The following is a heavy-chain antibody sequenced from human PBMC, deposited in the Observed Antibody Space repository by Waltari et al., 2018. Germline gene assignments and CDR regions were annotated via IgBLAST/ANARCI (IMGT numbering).Heavy chain of an antibody. V-gene: IGHV3-7*03. CDR3: AASTAWYGTYFDY. Sequence: DVRLVESGGGLVQPGGSLRLSCSTSGFAFSKNWMSWVRKAPGKGLEWVANIKEDGSEIYYVDSVKGRFTLSRDNTKNSLFLQMNSLKPDDTAVYYCAASTAWYGTYFDYWGQGSLVTVA. CDR2: IKEDGSEI. D-gene: IGHD6-19*01. CDR1: GFAFSKNW. J-gene: IGHJ4*02.